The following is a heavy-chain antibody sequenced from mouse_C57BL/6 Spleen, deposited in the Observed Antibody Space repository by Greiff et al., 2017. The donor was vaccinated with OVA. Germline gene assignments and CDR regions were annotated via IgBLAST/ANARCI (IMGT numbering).Heavy chain of an antibody. J-gene: IGHJ2*01. Sequence: DVKLQESGGDLVKPGGSLKLSCAASGFTFSSYGMSWVRQTPDKRLEWVATISSGGSYNYYPDSVKGRFTISRDNAKNTLYLQMSSLKSEDTAMYYCARRPYDYWGQGTTLTVSS. CDR3: ARRPYDY. V-gene: IGHV5-6*02. CDR2: ISSGGSYN. CDR1: GFTFSSYG.